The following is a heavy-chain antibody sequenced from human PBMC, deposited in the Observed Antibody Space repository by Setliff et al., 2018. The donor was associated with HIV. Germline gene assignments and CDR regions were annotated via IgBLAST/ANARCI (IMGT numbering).Heavy chain of an antibody. D-gene: IGHD2-15*01. Sequence: PSETLSLTCTVSGGSIRSGGYYWSWIRQHPGKGLEWIGYIYYSGSTYYNPSLKSRVTISVDTSKNQFSLRLSSVTAADTAVYYCARSPGPSYCSGGSCYDYFDSWGQGIQVTVSS. CDR2: IYYSGST. CDR3: ARSPGPSYCSGGSCYDYFDS. CDR1: GGSIRSGGYY. J-gene: IGHJ4*02. V-gene: IGHV4-31*03.